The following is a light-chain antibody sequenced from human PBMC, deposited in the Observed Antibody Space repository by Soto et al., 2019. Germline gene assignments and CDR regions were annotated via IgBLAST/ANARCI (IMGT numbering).Light chain of an antibody. J-gene: IGKJ4*01. Sequence: DIQMTHSPSSLSSSVVDRVTITCRASQGITTHINWFQQKAGKAPNLLISAASSLQSGVPSRFSGSGSGRDFTLTITSLQPEDSATYYCQQSYTTPLTFGGGTKVDIK. V-gene: IGKV1-39*01. CDR1: QGITTH. CDR2: AAS. CDR3: QQSYTTPLT.